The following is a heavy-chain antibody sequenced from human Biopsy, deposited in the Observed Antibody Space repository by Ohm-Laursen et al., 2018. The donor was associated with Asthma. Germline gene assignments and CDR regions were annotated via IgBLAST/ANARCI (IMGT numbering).Heavy chain of an antibody. V-gene: IGHV4-30-4*01. J-gene: IGHJ5*02. CDR1: GASIKTDDHY. CDR3: ARASVTASSNWFDP. Sequence: SQTLSLTCTVSGASIKTDDHYWSWLRQPPGKGLEWFGLIHYSGSTSYNPSLKGGVTISVDTSKNQFYLKLSSVTAADTAVYYCARASVTASSNWFDPWGQGTLVTVSS. D-gene: IGHD2-21*02. CDR2: IHYSGST.